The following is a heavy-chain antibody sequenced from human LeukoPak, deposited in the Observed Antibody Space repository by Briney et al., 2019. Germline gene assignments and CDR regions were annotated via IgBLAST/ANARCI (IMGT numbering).Heavy chain of an antibody. Sequence: PGRSLRLSCAASEFTFRTYAMHWVRQAPGKGLEWVAFMSHDGVKIFHADSVKGRFTISRDNSKNTLYLQMNSLRAEDTAVYYCAKSASAYYYMDVWGKGTTVTVSS. V-gene: IGHV3-30*18. CDR2: MSHDGVKI. J-gene: IGHJ6*03. D-gene: IGHD4/OR15-4a*01. CDR1: EFTFRTYA. CDR3: AKSASAYYYMDV.